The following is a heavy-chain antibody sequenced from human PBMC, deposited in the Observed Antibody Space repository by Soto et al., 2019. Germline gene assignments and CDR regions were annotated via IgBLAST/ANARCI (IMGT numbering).Heavy chain of an antibody. D-gene: IGHD3-3*01. CDR2: IYYSGST. V-gene: IGHV4-59*01. J-gene: IGHJ5*02. Sequence: SETLSLTCTVSGGSISSYYWSWIRQPPGKGLEWIGYIYYSGSTNYNPSLKSRVTISVDTSKNQFSLKLSSVTAADTAVYYCARAATYYDFWSGFNWFHPWGQVTLVTVS. CDR1: GGSISSYY. CDR3: ARAATYYDFWSGFNWFHP.